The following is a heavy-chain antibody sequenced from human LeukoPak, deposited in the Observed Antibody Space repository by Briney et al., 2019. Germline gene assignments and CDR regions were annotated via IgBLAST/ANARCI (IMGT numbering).Heavy chain of an antibody. CDR1: GFTFSSYG. V-gene: IGHV3-23*01. CDR2: IIGSVGST. J-gene: IGHJ4*02. CDR3: AKVQYNYYGSGSYYSIPDPSFDY. Sequence: GGSLRLSCAASGFTFSSYGTSWVRQAPGKGLEWVPAIIGSVGSTYYADSVKGRFTISRDNSKNTLYLQMNSLRAEDTAVYYCAKVQYNYYGSGSYYSIPDPSFDYWGQGTLVTVSS. D-gene: IGHD3-10*01.